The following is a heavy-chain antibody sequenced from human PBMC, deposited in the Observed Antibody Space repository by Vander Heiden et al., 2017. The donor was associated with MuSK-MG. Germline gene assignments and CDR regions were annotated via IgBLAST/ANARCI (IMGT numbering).Heavy chain of an antibody. CDR2: ISSSSSYI. CDR1: GFTSRSYS. CDR3: ARDPYYGSGSYYIDFDY. J-gene: IGHJ4*02. D-gene: IGHD3-10*01. Sequence: EVQLVESGGGLVKPGGSLRLSCAASGFTSRSYSMNWVRQAPGKGLEWVASISSSSSYIYYADSVKGRFTISRDNAKNSLYLQMNSLRAEDTAVYYCARDPYYGSGSYYIDFDYWGQETLVTVSS. V-gene: IGHV3-21*06.